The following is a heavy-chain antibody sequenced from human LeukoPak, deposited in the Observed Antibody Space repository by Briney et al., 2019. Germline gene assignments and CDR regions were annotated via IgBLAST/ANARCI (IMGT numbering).Heavy chain of an antibody. D-gene: IGHD3-22*01. V-gene: IGHV4-59*01. CDR3: ARGRIHYDSTGYYC. CDR1: GGSISSYY. CDR2: IYYSGST. Sequence: PSETLSLTCTFSGGSISSYYWSWIRQPPGKGLEWIGHIYYSGSTNYNPSLKSRVAISVDTSKNQFSLKLSSVTAADAAVYYCARGRIHYDSTGYYCWGQGTLVTVSS. J-gene: IGHJ4*02.